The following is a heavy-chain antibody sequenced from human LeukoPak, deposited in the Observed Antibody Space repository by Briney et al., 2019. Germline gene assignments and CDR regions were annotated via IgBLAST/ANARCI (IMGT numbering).Heavy chain of an antibody. CDR2: ISYDGSNE. Sequence: GGSLRLSCAASGFTFSNYAMHWVRQAPGKGLEWVAVISYDGSNEYYADSVKGRFTISRDNSKNTLYLQMNSLRAEDTAVYYCATGTGYYYDRWGQGTLVTVAS. D-gene: IGHD3-9*01. CDR3: ATGTGYYYDR. CDR1: GFTFSNYA. J-gene: IGHJ4*02. V-gene: IGHV3-30-3*01.